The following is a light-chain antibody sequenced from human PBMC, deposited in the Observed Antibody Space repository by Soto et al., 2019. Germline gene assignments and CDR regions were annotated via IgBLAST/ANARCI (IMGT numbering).Light chain of an antibody. Sequence: EIVMTQSPATLSVSPGERATLSCRASQSVSSNLAWYQQKPGQAPRLLIYGASTRATGVPATFSGCGSGTEFTLTISSLQSEDFAVYYCQQRHNWPITFGPGTRLEIK. J-gene: IGKJ5*01. CDR3: QQRHNWPIT. CDR1: QSVSSN. CDR2: GAS. V-gene: IGKV3-15*01.